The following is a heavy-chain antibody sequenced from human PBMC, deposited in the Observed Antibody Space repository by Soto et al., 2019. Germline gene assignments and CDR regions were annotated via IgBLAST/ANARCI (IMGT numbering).Heavy chain of an antibody. J-gene: IGHJ4*02. CDR3: ARVGAPDPLYFDY. CDR2: IYHSGNT. D-gene: IGHD1-26*01. CDR1: GDSISRSNW. Sequence: QVQLQESGPGLVKPSGTLSLTCAVSGDSISRSNWWSWGRQPPGKGLEWIGEIYHSGNTNYNPSLKSRLTISVDKSKNQFSLKLSSVTAADTAVYYCARVGAPDPLYFDYWGQGTLVTVSS. V-gene: IGHV4-4*02.